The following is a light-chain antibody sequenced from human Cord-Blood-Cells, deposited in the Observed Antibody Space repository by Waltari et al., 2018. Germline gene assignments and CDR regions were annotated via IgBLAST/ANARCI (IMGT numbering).Light chain of an antibody. CDR1: QSVSSY. J-gene: IGKJ5*01. V-gene: IGKV3-11*01. Sequence: EMVLTQSPATLSLSPGERATISCRASQSVSSYLAWYQQTTGQAPRLLIYDAYNRATGIPARFSGSGSETEFSGTGSSLEPEAFAVYYCQLRSNWPPITFGQGTRLEI. CDR3: QLRSNWPPIT. CDR2: DAY.